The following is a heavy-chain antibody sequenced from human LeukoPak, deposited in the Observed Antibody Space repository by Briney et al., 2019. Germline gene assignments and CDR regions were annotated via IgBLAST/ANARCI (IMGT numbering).Heavy chain of an antibody. CDR2: INNNGGST. J-gene: IGHJ4*02. CDR1: GFTFSSYF. CDR3: ARGGQSKYDSSGYLNYFDY. V-gene: IGHV3-64*01. D-gene: IGHD3-22*01. Sequence: GGSLRLSCAASGFTFSSYFMYWVRQAPGKGLEYVSSINNNGGSTYYVNSVKGRFTISRDNSKNTLYLQMGSLRAEDMAVYYCARGGQSKYDSSGYLNYFDYWGQGTLVTVS.